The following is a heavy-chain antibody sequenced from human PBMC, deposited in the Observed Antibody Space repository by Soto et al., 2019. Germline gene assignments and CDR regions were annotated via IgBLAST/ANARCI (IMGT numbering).Heavy chain of an antibody. CDR2: ISYDGSNK. CDR3: AGEKGSGSYWWIGAFDI. V-gene: IGHV3-30-3*01. D-gene: IGHD1-26*01. J-gene: IGHJ3*02. Sequence: QVQLVESGGGVVQPGRSLRLSCAASGFTFSSYAMHGVRQAPGKGLEWVAVISYDGSNKYSADSVKGRFTISRDNSKNTLYLQMNSLRAEDTAVYYCAGEKGSGSYWWIGAFDIWGQGTMVTVSS. CDR1: GFTFSSYA.